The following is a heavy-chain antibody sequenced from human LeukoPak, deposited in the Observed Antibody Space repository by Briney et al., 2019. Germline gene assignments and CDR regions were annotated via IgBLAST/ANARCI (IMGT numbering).Heavy chain of an antibody. CDR2: INHSGST. J-gene: IGHJ5*02. D-gene: IGHD6-6*01. CDR3: ARDRRSIIAARPRNWFDP. V-gene: IGHV4-34*01. CDR1: GGSFSGYY. Sequence: SETLPLTCAVYGGSFSGYYWSWIRQPPGKGLEWIEEINHSGSTNYNPSLKSRVTISVDTSKNQFSLKLSSVTAADTAVYYCARDRRSIIAARPRNWFDPWGQGTLVTVSS.